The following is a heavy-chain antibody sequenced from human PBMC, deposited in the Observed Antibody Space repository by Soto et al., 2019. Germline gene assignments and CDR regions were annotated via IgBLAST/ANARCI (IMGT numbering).Heavy chain of an antibody. CDR3: ARALYYDSSGLVY. Sequence: PSETLSLTCAVSGCSISSGDYYCSWIRQPPGKGLEWIGYIYYSGNTYYNPSLKSRVTISVDTSKNQFSLKLSSVTAADTAVYYCARALYYDSSGLVYWGQGTLVTVSS. D-gene: IGHD3-22*01. CDR2: IYYSGNT. J-gene: IGHJ4*02. V-gene: IGHV4-30-4*01. CDR1: GCSISSGDYY.